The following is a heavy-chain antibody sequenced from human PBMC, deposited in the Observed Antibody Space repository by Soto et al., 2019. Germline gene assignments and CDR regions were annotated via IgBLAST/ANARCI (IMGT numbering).Heavy chain of an antibody. J-gene: IGHJ5*02. CDR3: ARDQGLDSSSWYYWFDP. CDR2: IYYSGST. D-gene: IGHD6-13*01. Sequence: PSETLSLTCTVSGGSISSGGYYWSWIRQPPGKGLEWIGYIYYSGSTYYNPSLKSRITISVDTSKNQFSLKLSSVTAADTAVYYCARDQGLDSSSWYYWFDPWGQGTLVTVSS. CDR1: GGSISSGGYY. V-gene: IGHV4-30-4*01.